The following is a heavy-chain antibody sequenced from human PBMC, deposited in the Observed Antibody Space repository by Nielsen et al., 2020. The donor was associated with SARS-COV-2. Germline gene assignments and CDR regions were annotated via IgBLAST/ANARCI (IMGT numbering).Heavy chain of an antibody. V-gene: IGHV1-8*02. D-gene: IGHD3-10*01. Sequence: ASVKVSCKASGGTFSSYAISWVRQATGQGLEWMGWMNPNSGNTGYAQKFQGRVTMTRNTSISTAYMELSSLRSEDTAVYYCARSRWFGELPNDYWGQGTLVTVSS. CDR2: MNPNSGNT. CDR1: GGTFSSYA. J-gene: IGHJ4*02. CDR3: ARSRWFGELPNDY.